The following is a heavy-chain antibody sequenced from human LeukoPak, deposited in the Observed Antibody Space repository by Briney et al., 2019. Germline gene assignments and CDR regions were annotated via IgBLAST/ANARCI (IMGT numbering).Heavy chain of an antibody. Sequence: PGGSLILSCAASGFTFSTFNMHWVRQAPGKGLEWVAVFSSDGRSTFYAENVQGRFTLSRDNSKNTLSLQMNSLRAEDTAVYYCAKSYYYHSGSFDYWGQGTLVTVSS. D-gene: IGHD3-10*01. CDR3: AKSYYYHSGSFDY. J-gene: IGHJ4*02. CDR1: GFTFSTFN. V-gene: IGHV3-30*18. CDR2: FSSDGRST.